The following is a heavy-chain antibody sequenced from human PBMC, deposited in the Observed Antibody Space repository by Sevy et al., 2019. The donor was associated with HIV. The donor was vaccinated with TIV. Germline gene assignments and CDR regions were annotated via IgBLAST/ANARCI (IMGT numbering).Heavy chain of an antibody. CDR1: GFTLSDFY. D-gene: IGHD5-12*01. CDR2: IDTSGYKI. Sequence: LGGSLRLSCAASGFTLSDFYMSWIRQAPGKGLEWVSFIDTSGYKIYYADFVKGRSTISRDDANDSLSLQINSLRAEDTAVYYCARARRDGFNYHYPSSFYYGMDVWGQGTTVTVSS. CDR3: ARARRDGFNYHYPSSFYYGMDV. V-gene: IGHV3-11*01. J-gene: IGHJ6*02.